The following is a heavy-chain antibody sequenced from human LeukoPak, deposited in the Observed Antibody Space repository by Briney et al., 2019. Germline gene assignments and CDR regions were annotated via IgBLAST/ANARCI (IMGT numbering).Heavy chain of an antibody. CDR1: GFTFGDYA. V-gene: IGHV3-49*04. J-gene: IGHJ6*03. CDR3: SRDGNYYDSDYYYYMDV. Sequence: GGSLRLSCTASGFTFGDYALSWVRQAPGKGLEWVGFIRSKAYGGTTEYAASVTGRFTISRDDSKSITYLQMNSLKTEDTAVYYCSRDGNYYDSDYYYYMDVWGKGTTVTISS. CDR2: IRSKAYGGTT. D-gene: IGHD3-22*01.